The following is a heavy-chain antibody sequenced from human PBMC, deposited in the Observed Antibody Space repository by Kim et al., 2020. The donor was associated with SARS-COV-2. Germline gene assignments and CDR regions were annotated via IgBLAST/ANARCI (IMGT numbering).Heavy chain of an antibody. CDR1: GFTFSNAW. CDR2: IKSETDGGTT. CDR3: TTARSRNKQNDY. D-gene: IGHD4-4*01. J-gene: IGHJ4*02. V-gene: IGHV3-15*01. Sequence: GGSLRLSCAASGFTFSNAWMSWVRQAPGKGLEWVGRIKSETDGGTTDYAAPVKGRFTISRDDSKNTLYLQMNSLKTEDTAVYYCTTARSRNKQNDYWGQGTLVTVSS.